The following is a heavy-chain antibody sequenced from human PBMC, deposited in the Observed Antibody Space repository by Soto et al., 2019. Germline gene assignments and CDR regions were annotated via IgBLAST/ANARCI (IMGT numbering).Heavy chain of an antibody. CDR1: GASIITDNW. CDR3: ARASASSKLRGVVIN. CDR2: IYHSGNT. Sequence: QVQLQESGPGLVKPSGTLSLTCALSGASIITDNWWSWVRQPPGKEMEWIGEIYHSGNTNFNPSVKSRVTISVDTSKIQFSLTVSSVPAADTAIYYCARASASSKLRGVVINWGQGTLVNVSS. V-gene: IGHV4-4*02. D-gene: IGHD3-10*01. J-gene: IGHJ4*02.